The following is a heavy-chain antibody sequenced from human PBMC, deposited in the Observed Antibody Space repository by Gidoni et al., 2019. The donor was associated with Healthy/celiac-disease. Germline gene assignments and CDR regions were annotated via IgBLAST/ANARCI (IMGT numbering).Heavy chain of an antibody. CDR2: IYTSGST. J-gene: IGHJ4*02. CDR1: GGPIRSGSYY. D-gene: IGHD1-26*01. V-gene: IGHV4-61*02. Sequence: QVQLQESGPGLVKPSQTLSLTCPASGGPIRSGSYYWSWNRQPAGKGLEWIGRIYTSGSTNYNPSLKSRVTISVDTSKNQFSLKLSSVTAADTAVYYCARDPIPAGSGTYWGQGTLVTVSS. CDR3: ARDPIPAGSGTY.